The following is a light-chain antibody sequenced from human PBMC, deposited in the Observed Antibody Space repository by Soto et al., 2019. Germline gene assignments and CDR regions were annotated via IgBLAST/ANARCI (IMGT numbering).Light chain of an antibody. CDR2: VDS. J-gene: IGLJ1*01. CDR3: HVWDTISDHYV. CDR1: NIESKS. Sequence: SYELTQPPSVSVAPGQTARITCGGNNIESKSVHWYQQRPGQAPVLVIYVDSDRPSGTPDRFSASTSGNTAALTISRVEAGDEADYYCHVWDTISDHYVFGSGTKLTVL. V-gene: IGLV3-21*02.